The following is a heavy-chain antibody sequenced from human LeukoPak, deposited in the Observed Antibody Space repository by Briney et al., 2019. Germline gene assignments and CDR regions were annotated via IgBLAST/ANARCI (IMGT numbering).Heavy chain of an antibody. Sequence: GGSLRLSCAASGFTFSNYGMYWVRQAPGKGLEWVAFIRYDGSNKYYADSVKGRFTISRDNSKNTLYLQMNSLRAEDTAVYYCARDGYKALAGFDYWGQGTLVTVSS. J-gene: IGHJ4*02. CDR3: ARDGYKALAGFDY. CDR1: GFTFSNYG. D-gene: IGHD5-24*01. V-gene: IGHV3-30*02. CDR2: IRYDGSNK.